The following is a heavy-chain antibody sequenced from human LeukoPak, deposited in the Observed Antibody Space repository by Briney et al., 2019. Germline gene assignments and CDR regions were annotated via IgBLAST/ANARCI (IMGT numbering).Heavy chain of an antibody. D-gene: IGHD5-12*01. CDR2: INPSGGST. CDR1: GYTFTSYY. CDR3: ARFKVATHAFDI. V-gene: IGHV1-46*01. J-gene: IGHJ3*02. Sequence: ASVKVSCKASGYTFTSYYMHWVRQAPGQGLERMGIINPSGGSTSYAQKFQGRVTMTRDMSTSTVYMELSSLRSEDTAVYYCARFKVATHAFDIWGQGTMVTVSS.